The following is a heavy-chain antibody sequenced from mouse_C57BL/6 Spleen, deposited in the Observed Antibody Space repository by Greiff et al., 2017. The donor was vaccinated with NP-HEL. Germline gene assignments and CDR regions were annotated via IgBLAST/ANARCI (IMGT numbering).Heavy chain of an antibody. J-gene: IGHJ4*01. V-gene: IGHV2-6-1*01. Sequence: QVQLKESGPGLVAPSQSLSITCTVSGFSLTSYGVHWVRQPPGKGLEWLVVIWSDGSTTYNSALKSRLSISKDNSKSQVFLKMNSLQTDDTAMYYCARHDLYGSSPYYAMDYWGQGTSVTVSS. D-gene: IGHD1-1*01. CDR2: IWSDGST. CDR1: GFSLTSYG. CDR3: ARHDLYGSSPYYAMDY.